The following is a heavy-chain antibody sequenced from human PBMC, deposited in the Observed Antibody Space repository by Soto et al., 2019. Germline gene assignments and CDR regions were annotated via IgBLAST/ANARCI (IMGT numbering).Heavy chain of an antibody. CDR3: ARQRLWGTSGYYYFEN. D-gene: IGHD3-22*01. V-gene: IGHV5-51*01. J-gene: IGHJ4*02. CDR1: GHIFSNYW. CDR2: IYPGGSDT. Sequence: PGESLKISCKGSGHIFSNYWIGWVRQMPGKGLEWMGIIYPGGSDTRYSPSFQGQVTITVDKSINTAYLQWSRLKASDTAIHYCARQRLWGTSGYYYFENWGQGTLVTVSS.